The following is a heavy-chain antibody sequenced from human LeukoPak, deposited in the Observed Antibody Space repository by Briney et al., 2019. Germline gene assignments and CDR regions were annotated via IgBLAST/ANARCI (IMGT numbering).Heavy chain of an antibody. CDR3: AREGYGDYSWFDP. Sequence: ASVKVSCKASGGTFSSYAISWVRQAPGQGLEWMGGIIPIFGTANYAQKFQGRVTITADESTSTAYMELGSLRSEDTAVYYCAREGYGDYSWFDPWGQGTLVTVSS. CDR1: GGTFSSYA. CDR2: IIPIFGTA. D-gene: IGHD4-17*01. V-gene: IGHV1-69*13. J-gene: IGHJ5*02.